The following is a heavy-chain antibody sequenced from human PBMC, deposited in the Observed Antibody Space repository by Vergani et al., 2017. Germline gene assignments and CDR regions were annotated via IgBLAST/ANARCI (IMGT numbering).Heavy chain of an antibody. D-gene: IGHD3-10*01. CDR3: GRVADFYGLGSRLLCL. CDR1: GGSMSGYY. J-gene: IGHJ4*02. Sequence: QVRLQESGPGLVKTSETLSLTCSVSGGSMSGYYWSWIRQHSGKELEWIGYMYHSCSTNINPCLETRVTTSGDTSKNQFSLKLNSVTAADTAVYYCGRVADFYGLGSRLLCLWGQGSIVTVSS. V-gene: IGHV4-59*01. CDR2: MYHSCST.